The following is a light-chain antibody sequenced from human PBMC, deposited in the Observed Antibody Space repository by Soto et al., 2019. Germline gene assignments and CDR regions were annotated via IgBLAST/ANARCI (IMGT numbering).Light chain of an antibody. Sequence: EIVLTQSPGTLSLSPGERSTLSCRASQSVSSSYLAWYQQKPGQAPRLLIYDASNRATGIPARFSGSGSGTDFTLTISSLEPEDFAVYHCQQRSSWPSFGQGTQLEIK. CDR3: QQRSSWPS. CDR2: DAS. J-gene: IGKJ5*01. CDR1: QSVSSSY. V-gene: IGKV3D-20*02.